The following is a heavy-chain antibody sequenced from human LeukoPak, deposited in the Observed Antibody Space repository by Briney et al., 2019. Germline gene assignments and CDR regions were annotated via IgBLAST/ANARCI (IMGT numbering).Heavy chain of an antibody. CDR2: INPSGGST. CDR1: GYTFTSYY. V-gene: IGHV1-46*01. CDR3: ARDGLYYYGSGSYLDY. J-gene: IGHJ4*02. Sequence: ASVKVSGKASGYTFTSYYMHWVRQAPGQGLEWMGIINPSGGSTSHAQKFQGRVTMTRDTSTSTVYMELSSLRSEDTAVYYCARDGLYYYGSGSYLDYWGQGTLVTVSS. D-gene: IGHD3-10*01.